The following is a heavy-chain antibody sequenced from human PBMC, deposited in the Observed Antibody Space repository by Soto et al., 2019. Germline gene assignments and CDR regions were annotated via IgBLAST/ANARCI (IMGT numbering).Heavy chain of an antibody. CDR3: ARGYCTTTICDPWFDP. V-gene: IGHV5-51*01. D-gene: IGHD2-2*01. CDR2: IYPGDSDT. J-gene: IGHJ5*02. CDR1: GYSVTSYW. Sequence: GESLKISCTGVGYSVTSYWIAWVRQTPGKGLEWMGIIYPGDSDTRYSPPFEGQVTISVDKSITTAYLQWSSLKASDTAMYYCARGYCTTTICDPWFDPWGQGTLVTVSS.